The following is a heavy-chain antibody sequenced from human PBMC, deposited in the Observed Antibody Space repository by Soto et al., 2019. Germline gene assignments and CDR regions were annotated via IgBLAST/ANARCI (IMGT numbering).Heavy chain of an antibody. D-gene: IGHD2-15*01. V-gene: IGHV4-34*01. CDR1: GWSFSGYY. J-gene: IGHJ4*02. CDR2: INHSGST. Sequence: SATLSLTCAFYGWSFSGYYWSLIRQPPGKGLEWIGEINHSGSTNYNPSLKSRVTISVDTSKNQFSLKLSSVTAADTAVYYCAMDRGLTHFDYWGQGTLVTVSS. CDR3: AMDRGLTHFDY.